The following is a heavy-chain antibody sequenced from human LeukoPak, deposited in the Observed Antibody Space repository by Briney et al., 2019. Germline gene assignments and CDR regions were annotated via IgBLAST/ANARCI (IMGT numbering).Heavy chain of an antibody. CDR2: ISGSGGST. D-gene: IGHD6-19*01. CDR1: GFTFSSYA. Sequence: GGSLTLSCAASGFTFSSYAMSWVRQAPGKGLEWVSAISGSGGSTYYADSVKGRFTISRDNSKNTLYLQMNSLRAEDTAVYYCAKSGTSIAVAGANVWFDPWGQGTLVTVSS. J-gene: IGHJ5*02. CDR3: AKSGTSIAVAGANVWFDP. V-gene: IGHV3-23*01.